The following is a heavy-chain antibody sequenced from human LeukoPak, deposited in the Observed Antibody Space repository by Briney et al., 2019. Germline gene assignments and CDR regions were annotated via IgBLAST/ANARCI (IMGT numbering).Heavy chain of an antibody. CDR2: IYYSGST. CDR3: ARRGQDAFDI. J-gene: IGHJ3*02. Sequence: SETLSLTCTVSGGSISSGDYCWSWIRQPPGKGLEWIGYIYYSGSTYYNPSLKSRVTISVDTSKNQFSLKLSSVTAADTAVYYCARRGQDAFDIWGQGTMVTVSS. CDR1: GGSISSGDYC. V-gene: IGHV4-30-4*01. D-gene: IGHD3-10*01.